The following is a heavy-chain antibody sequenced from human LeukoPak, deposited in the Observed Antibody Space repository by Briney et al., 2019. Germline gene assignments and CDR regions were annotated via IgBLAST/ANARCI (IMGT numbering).Heavy chain of an antibody. J-gene: IGHJ4*02. CDR3: AKATSSSWFQSLFDY. D-gene: IGHD6-13*01. Sequence: GGSLRLSCAASAFSLSAYNMNWVRQAPGKGLEWVSSISYTGTYIYYADSVEGRFTISRDNAQNSLYLQMNSLRAEDTAVYYCAKATSSSWFQSLFDYWGQGTLVTVSS. CDR1: AFSLSAYN. CDR2: ISYTGTYI. V-gene: IGHV3-21*04.